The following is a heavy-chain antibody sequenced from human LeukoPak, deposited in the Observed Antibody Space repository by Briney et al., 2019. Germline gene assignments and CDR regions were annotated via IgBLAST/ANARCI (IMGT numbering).Heavy chain of an antibody. D-gene: IGHD3-16*01. CDR2: ISSSGDRT. J-gene: IGHJ4*02. CDR1: GFTFSSYA. V-gene: IGHV3-23*01. Sequence: GGSLRLSSAASGFTFSSYAMSWVRQAPGKGLEWVSGISSSGDRTYYADSVKGRFTISRDNFKNTLYLQMKSLRAEDTAVYYCAKTYVWYYFDYWGQGILVTVSS. CDR3: AKTYVWYYFDY.